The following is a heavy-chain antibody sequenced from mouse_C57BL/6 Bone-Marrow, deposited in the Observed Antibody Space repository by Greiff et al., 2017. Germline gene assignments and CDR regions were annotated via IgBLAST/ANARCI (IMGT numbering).Heavy chain of an antibody. V-gene: IGHV1-61*01. Sequence: QVQLQQPGAELVRPGSSVKLSCKASGYTFTSYWMDWVKQRPGQGLEWIGNIYPSDSETHYNQKFKDKATLTVDKSSSTADMQLSSLTSEDSAVYYCAREEFITTVVPLYWYFDVWGTGTTVTVSS. D-gene: IGHD1-1*01. CDR3: AREEFITTVVPLYWYFDV. CDR2: IYPSDSET. J-gene: IGHJ1*03. CDR1: GYTFTSYW.